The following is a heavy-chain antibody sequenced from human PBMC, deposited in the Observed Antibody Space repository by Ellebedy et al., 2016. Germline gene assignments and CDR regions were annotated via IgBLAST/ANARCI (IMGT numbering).Heavy chain of an antibody. V-gene: IGHV3-48*04. Sequence: GESLKISXVASAFTFSHYGMHWVRQAPGKGLEWVSYISSSGSTIYYADSVKGRFTISRDNAKNSLYLQMNSLRAEDTAVYYCASGMRVFYWGQGTLVTVSS. CDR3: ASGMRVFY. D-gene: IGHD1-26*01. CDR1: AFTFSHYG. CDR2: ISSSGSTI. J-gene: IGHJ4*02.